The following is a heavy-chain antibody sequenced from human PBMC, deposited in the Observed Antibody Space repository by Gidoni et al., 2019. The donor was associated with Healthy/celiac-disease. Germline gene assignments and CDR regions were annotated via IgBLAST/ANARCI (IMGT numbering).Heavy chain of an antibody. CDR1: GGTFSSYA. J-gene: IGHJ6*03. V-gene: IGHV1-69*01. CDR3: ARGQYSSHDYYYYYMDV. CDR2: IIPIFGTA. Sequence: QVQLVQSGAEVKKPGSSVQVSCKASGGTFSSYAISWVRQAPGQGLEWMGGIIPIFGTANYAQKFQGRVTITADESTSTAYMELSSLRSEDTAVYYCARGQYSSHDYYYYYMDVWGKGTTVTVSS. D-gene: IGHD6-6*01.